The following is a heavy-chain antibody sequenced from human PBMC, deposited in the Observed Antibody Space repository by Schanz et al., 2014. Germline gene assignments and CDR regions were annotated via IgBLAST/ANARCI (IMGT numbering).Heavy chain of an antibody. V-gene: IGHV1-69*02. CDR1: GGTFSSYS. Sequence: QVQLVQSGAEVKKPGSSVKVSCKASGGTFSSYSISWVRRAPGQGLEWMGRIIPSLGLAKYEQKFQDKVTITADKSTSTASMELRNLRSDDTAVYYCARAKRFGDMDVWGQGTTVTVSS. CDR3: ARAKRFGDMDV. J-gene: IGHJ6*02. CDR2: IIPSLGLA. D-gene: IGHD3-10*01.